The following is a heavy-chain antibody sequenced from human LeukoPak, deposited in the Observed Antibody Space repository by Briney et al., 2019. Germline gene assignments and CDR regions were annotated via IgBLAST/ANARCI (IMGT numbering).Heavy chain of an antibody. V-gene: IGHV3-30*01. J-gene: IGHJ4*02. CDR3: AGDSTYYYGSGSSGPHYFDY. CDR2: ISYDGGNT. CDR1: GFTFSSYA. Sequence: GGSLRLSCAASGFTFSSYAMHWVRQAPGKGLEWVTVISYDGGNTYYADSVKGRFTISRDNSKNTLYLQLNSLRAEDTAVYYCAGDSTYYYGSGSSGPHYFDYWGQGTLVTVSS. D-gene: IGHD3-10*01.